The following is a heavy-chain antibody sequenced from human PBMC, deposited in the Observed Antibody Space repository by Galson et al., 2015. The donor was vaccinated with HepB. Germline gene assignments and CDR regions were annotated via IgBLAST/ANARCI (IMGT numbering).Heavy chain of an antibody. V-gene: IGHV1-69*01. CDR1: GGTFSSYA. J-gene: IGHJ4*02. CDR3: ARVKEGIAEVYFDY. Sequence: SCKASGGTFSSYAISWVRQAPGQGLEWMGGIIPIFGTANYAQKFQGRVTITADESTSTAYMELSSLRSEDTAVYYCARVKEGIAEVYFDYWGQGTLVTVSS. CDR2: IIPIFGTA. D-gene: IGHD6-13*01.